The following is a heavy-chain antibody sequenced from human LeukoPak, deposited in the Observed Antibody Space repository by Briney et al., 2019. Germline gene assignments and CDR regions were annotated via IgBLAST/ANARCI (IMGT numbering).Heavy chain of an antibody. J-gene: IGHJ4*02. D-gene: IGHD5-12*01. CDR2: INQDGSKE. CDR3: VRDGGVSGYDLLDY. CDR1: GFPFSIYW. V-gene: IGHV3-7*01. Sequence: PGGSWRLSCAASGFPFSIYWVTWVGRAQGKGREWLAHINQDGSKEYYMDSVKARFTISRDNAKNSLSLQMNSLRAEDTAVYYCVRDGGVSGYDLLDYWGQGTLVTVSS.